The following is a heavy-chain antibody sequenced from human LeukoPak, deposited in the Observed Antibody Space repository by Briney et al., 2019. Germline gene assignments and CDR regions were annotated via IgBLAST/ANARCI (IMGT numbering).Heavy chain of an antibody. CDR3: ARGPGDYDASDI. V-gene: IGHV3-7*01. J-gene: IGHJ3*02. CDR1: GLTLSSSSYW. Sequence: PGGSLRLSCATSGLTLSSSSYWMSWIRQAPGRGPEWVAHIKGNGNEPYYADSVKGRFTISKDNSKQSLRLEKNSLRAEDTAVYYCARGPGDYDASDIWGQGTMVTVSS. CDR2: IKGNGNEP. D-gene: IGHD4-11*01.